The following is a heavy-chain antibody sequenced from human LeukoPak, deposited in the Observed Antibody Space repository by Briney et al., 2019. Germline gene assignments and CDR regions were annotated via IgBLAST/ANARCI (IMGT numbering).Heavy chain of an antibody. J-gene: IGHJ5*02. Sequence: ASVKVSCKASGYTFTDYYLHWVRQAPGQGLEWMGWINPNSGGTNYAQKFQGRVTMTTDTSISTAYMELSRVRSDDTAVYYCARGKSGNPRSPFDPWGQGTLVTVSS. D-gene: IGHD1-14*01. V-gene: IGHV1-2*02. CDR2: INPNSGGT. CDR3: ARGKSGNPRSPFDP. CDR1: GYTFTDYY.